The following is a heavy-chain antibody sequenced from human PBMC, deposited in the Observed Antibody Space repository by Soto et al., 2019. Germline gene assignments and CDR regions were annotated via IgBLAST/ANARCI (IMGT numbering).Heavy chain of an antibody. V-gene: IGHV4-61*01. Sequence: PSENLSLTCTVSGGSVSSGSYYWSWIRQPPGKGLEWIGYIYYSGSTNYNPSLKSRVTISVDTSKNQFSLKLSSVTAADTAVYYCARRVLTRFDYWGQGALVTVSS. J-gene: IGHJ4*02. D-gene: IGHD7-27*01. CDR3: ARRVLTRFDY. CDR2: IYYSGST. CDR1: GGSVSSGSYY.